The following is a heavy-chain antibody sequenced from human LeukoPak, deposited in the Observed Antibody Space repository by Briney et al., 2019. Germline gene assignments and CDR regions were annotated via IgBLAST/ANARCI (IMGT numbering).Heavy chain of an antibody. D-gene: IGHD3-22*01. V-gene: IGHV4-59*01. CDR1: GDSINSFY. Sequence: SETLSLTCAVSGDSINSFYWSWIRQPPGKGLEWIGYVFHTGDTNYNPSLKSRVTISVDTSKNQFSLKLSSVTAVDTAVYYCARGTLYYDSSGYSPYYFDYWGQGTLVTVSS. CDR2: VFHTGDT. J-gene: IGHJ4*02. CDR3: ARGTLYYDSSGYSPYYFDY.